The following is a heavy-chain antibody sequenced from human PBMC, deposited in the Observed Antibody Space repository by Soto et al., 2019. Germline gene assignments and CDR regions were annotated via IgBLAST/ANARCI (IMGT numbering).Heavy chain of an antibody. CDR2: IYYSGST. Sequence: ASETLSLTCTVSGGSISSSGYYWGWIRQPPGKGLEWIGYIYYSGSTNYNPSLKSRVTISVDTSKNQFSLKLSSVTAADTAVYYCARDSLGLDYVNGGYYYYYYGMDVWGQGTTVTVSS. CDR3: ARDSLGLDYVNGGYYYYYYGMDV. D-gene: IGHD3-16*01. J-gene: IGHJ6*02. CDR1: GGSISSSGYY. V-gene: IGHV4-61*08.